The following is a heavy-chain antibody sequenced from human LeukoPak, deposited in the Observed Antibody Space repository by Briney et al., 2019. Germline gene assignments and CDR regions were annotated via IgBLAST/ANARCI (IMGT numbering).Heavy chain of an antibody. CDR3: ARSIASSFYYMDV. CDR1: GGSISSGSYY. J-gene: IGHJ6*03. D-gene: IGHD2-15*01. CDR2: IYTSGST. Sequence: SETLSLACTVSGGSISSGSYYWSCIRQPAGKGLEWIVRIYTSGSTNYNPSLKSRVTISVETSKNQFSLKLSSVTAADTAVYYCARSIASSFYYMDVWGKGTTVTVSS. V-gene: IGHV4-61*02.